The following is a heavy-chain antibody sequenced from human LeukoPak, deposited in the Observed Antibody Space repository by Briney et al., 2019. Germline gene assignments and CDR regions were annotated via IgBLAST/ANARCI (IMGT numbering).Heavy chain of an antibody. D-gene: IGHD4-17*01. J-gene: IGHJ6*03. CDR2: IYHSGST. Sequence: PSETLSLTCAVSGGSISSSNWWSWVRQPPGKGLEWIGEIYHSGSTNYNPSLKSRVTISVDKSKNQFSLKLSSVTAADTAVYYCAREIYEYADYAAETYYYSMDVWGTGTTVTVSS. CDR1: GGSISSSNW. V-gene: IGHV4-4*02. CDR3: AREIYEYADYAAETYYYSMDV.